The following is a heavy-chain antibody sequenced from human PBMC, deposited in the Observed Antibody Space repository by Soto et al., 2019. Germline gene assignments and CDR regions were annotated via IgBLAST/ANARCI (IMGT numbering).Heavy chain of an antibody. CDR3: ARVRQGFSANNCYFDP. CDR1: GGSVRAPDW. Sequence: QVHLQESGPGLVAPSGTLSLTCTLSGGSVRAPDWWNWVRQSPDKGREWISEVHISGNSNYNTSLRSRVSVSIDSSKNKFYLNLNSVTAAETAIYYCARVRQGFSANNCYFDPWGKGTQVTISS. J-gene: IGHJ5*01. D-gene: IGHD1-1*01. CDR2: VHISGNS. V-gene: IGHV4-4*02.